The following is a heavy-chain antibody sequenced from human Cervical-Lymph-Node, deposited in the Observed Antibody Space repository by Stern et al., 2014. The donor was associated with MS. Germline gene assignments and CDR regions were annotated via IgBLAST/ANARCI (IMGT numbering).Heavy chain of an antibody. CDR3: VRDHDYYGMDV. J-gene: IGHJ6*02. Sequence: QVQLQESGPRLVKPSQTLSLTCTVSGGSIRSGGFYCTWVRQPAGKGPEWIGRMYATGGSTYNPSLQSRATIAVDTSKNQFSLPLRFVTAADTAIYYCVRDHDYYGMDVWGQGTTVTVSS. CDR2: MYATGGS. CDR1: GGSIRSGGFY. V-gene: IGHV4-61*02.